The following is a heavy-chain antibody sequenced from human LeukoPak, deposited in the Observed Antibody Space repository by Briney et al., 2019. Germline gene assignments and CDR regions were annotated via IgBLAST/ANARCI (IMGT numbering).Heavy chain of an antibody. V-gene: IGHV4-61*10. D-gene: IGHD6-13*01. CDR3: ARGSSSWGY. Sequence: SETLSLTCTVSGGSISSGSYYWSWIRQPAGKGLEWIGYIYYSGSTNYNPSLKSRVTISVDTSKNQFSLKLSSVTAADTAVYYCARGSSSWGYWGQGTLVTVSS. CDR1: GGSISSGSYY. J-gene: IGHJ4*02. CDR2: IYYSGST.